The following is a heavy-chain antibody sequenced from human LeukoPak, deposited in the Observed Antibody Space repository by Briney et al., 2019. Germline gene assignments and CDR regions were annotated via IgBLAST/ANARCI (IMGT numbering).Heavy chain of an antibody. V-gene: IGHV4-34*01. J-gene: IGHJ5*02. D-gene: IGHD1-26*01. CDR2: INHSGST. CDR3: ARRSGGSYYGSLNWFDP. CDR1: GGSFSGYY. Sequence: PSETLSLTCAVYGGSFSGYYWSWIRQPPGKGLEWIGEINHSGSTNYNPSLKSRVTISVDTSKNQFSLKLSSVTAADTAVYYCARRSGGSYYGSLNWFDPWGQGTLVTVSS.